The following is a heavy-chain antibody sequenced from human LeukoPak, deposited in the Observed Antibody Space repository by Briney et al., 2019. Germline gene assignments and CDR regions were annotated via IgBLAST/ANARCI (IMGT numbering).Heavy chain of an antibody. CDR2: ISHSGGT. J-gene: IGHJ4*02. CDR3: ARARRYYGSGRYAYYFDY. CDR1: GYSISSGYY. D-gene: IGHD3-10*01. Sequence: SETLSLTCTVSGYSISSGYYWGWIRQPPGKGLEWIGSISHSGGTFYNPSLKSRVTISVDTSKNQFSLKLSSVTAADTAVYYCARARRYYGSGRYAYYFDYWGQGTLVTVSS. V-gene: IGHV4-38-2*02.